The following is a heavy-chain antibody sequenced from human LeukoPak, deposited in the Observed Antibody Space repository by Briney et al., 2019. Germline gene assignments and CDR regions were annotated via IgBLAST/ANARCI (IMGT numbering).Heavy chain of an antibody. V-gene: IGHV1-8*01. Sequence: GASVKVSFKASGYTFTSYDLNWVRQATGQGLEWMGWMNPNSGNTGYAQKLQDRVTMTRNTSISTAYMELSGLRSEDTAMYYCARKTLYGSGKSWFDPWGQGTLVTVSS. CDR1: GYTFTSYD. CDR3: ARKTLYGSGKSWFDP. CDR2: MNPNSGNT. D-gene: IGHD3-10*01. J-gene: IGHJ5*02.